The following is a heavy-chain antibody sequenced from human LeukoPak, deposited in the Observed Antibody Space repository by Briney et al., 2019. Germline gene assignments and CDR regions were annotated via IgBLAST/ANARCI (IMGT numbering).Heavy chain of an antibody. Sequence: SETLSLTCTVSGGSISSSSYYWGWIRQPPGKGLEWIGSIYYSGSTYYNSSLKSRVTISVDTSKNQFSLKLSSVTAADTAVYYCARPGGIYGSGNWFDPWGQGTLVTVSS. J-gene: IGHJ5*02. CDR2: IYYSGST. CDR3: ARPGGIYGSGNWFDP. CDR1: GGSISSSSYY. D-gene: IGHD3-10*01. V-gene: IGHV4-39*01.